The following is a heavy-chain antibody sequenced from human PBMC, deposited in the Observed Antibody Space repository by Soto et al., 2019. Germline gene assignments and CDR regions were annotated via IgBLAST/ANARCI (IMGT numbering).Heavy chain of an antibody. CDR1: GASITTYY. D-gene: IGHD3-10*01. CDR3: ARDWDSSGLFDP. CDR2: ISYSGST. Sequence: SETLSLTCSVSGASITTYYWSWIRQPPGKGLEWIGSISYSGSTKYNPPLESRVMISLDTSKNQFSLRLTSVTAADTALYYCARDWDSSGLFDPWGQGALVTVSS. J-gene: IGHJ5*02. V-gene: IGHV4-59*01.